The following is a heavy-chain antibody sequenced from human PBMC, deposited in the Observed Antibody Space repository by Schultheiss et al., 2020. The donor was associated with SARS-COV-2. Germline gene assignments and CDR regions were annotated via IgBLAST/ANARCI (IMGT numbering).Heavy chain of an antibody. D-gene: IGHD6-13*01. V-gene: IGHV4-4*07. Sequence: SETLSLTCTVSGGSISSYYWSWIRQPAGKGLEWIGRIYTSGSTNYNPSLKSRVTISVDTSKNQFSLKLSSVTAADTAVYYCAKKPPLYSSMDFGGQGTLVTVSS. CDR2: IYTSGST. J-gene: IGHJ4*02. CDR3: AKKPPLYSSMDF. CDR1: GGSISSYY.